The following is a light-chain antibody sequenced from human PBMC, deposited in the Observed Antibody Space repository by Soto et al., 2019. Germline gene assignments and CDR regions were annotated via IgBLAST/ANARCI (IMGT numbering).Light chain of an antibody. V-gene: IGLV2-14*01. Sequence: QSALTQPASVSGSPGQSITISCTGTSSDVGGYNYVSWYQQHPGKAPKLMIYEVSNRPSAVSNRFSGSKSGNTASLTISGLQDEDEADYYCSSYTSSIIHYVFGTGTKLTVL. CDR3: SSYTSSIIHYV. CDR1: SSDVGGYNY. CDR2: EVS. J-gene: IGLJ1*01.